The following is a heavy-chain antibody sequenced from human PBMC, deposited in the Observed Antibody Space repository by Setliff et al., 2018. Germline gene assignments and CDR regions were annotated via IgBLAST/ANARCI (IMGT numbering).Heavy chain of an antibody. D-gene: IGHD3-22*01. CDR3: ARRSPAYYSDSSGYFYDTSPYMDV. CDR2: IYYSGST. V-gene: IGHV4-59*08. Sequence: SETLSLTCTVSGGSISSYYWSWIRQPPGKGLEWIGYIYYSGSTHYNPSLKSRVTISVDTSKNQFSLKLSSVTAADTAVYYCARRSPAYYSDSSGYFYDTSPYMDVWGKGTTVTVSS. J-gene: IGHJ6*03. CDR1: GGSISSYY.